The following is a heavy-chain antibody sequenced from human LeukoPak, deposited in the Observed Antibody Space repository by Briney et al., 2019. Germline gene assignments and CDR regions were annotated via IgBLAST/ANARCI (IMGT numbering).Heavy chain of an antibody. D-gene: IGHD4-23*01. J-gene: IGHJ3*02. Sequence: GASVKVSCKASGGTFSSYAISWVRQAPGQGLEWMGGIIPIFGTANYAQKFQGRVTITTDESTSTAYMELSSLRSEDTAMYYCARRAYGGFGGAFDIWAKGQWSPSLQ. CDR1: GGTFSSYA. CDR3: ARRAYGGFGGAFDI. V-gene: IGHV1-69*05. CDR2: IIPIFGTA.